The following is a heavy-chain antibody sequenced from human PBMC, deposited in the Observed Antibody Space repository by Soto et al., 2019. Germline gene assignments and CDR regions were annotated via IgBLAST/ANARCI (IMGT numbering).Heavy chain of an antibody. CDR3: AKDRGTGDYYYYGMDV. J-gene: IGHJ6*02. CDR2: ISGSGGST. D-gene: IGHD3-10*01. Sequence: GGSLRLSCEASGFTFSSYAMSWVRQAPGKGLEWVSAISGSGGSTYYADSVKGRFTISRDNSKNTLYLQMNSLRAEDTAVYYCAKDRGTGDYYYYGMDVWGQGTTVTVSS. V-gene: IGHV3-23*01. CDR1: GFTFSSYA.